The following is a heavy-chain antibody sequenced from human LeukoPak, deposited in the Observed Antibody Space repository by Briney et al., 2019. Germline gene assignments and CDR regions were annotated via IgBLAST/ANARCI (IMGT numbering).Heavy chain of an antibody. V-gene: IGHV1-3*01. CDR2: INAGNGNT. CDR1: GYTFTSYA. D-gene: IGHD6-13*01. Sequence: ASVKVSCKASGYTFTSYAMHWVRQAPGQRLEWMGWINAGNGNTKYSQKFQGRVTIARDTSASTAYMELSSLRSEDTAVYYCAREGYSSSWLDYWGQGTLVTVSS. J-gene: IGHJ4*02. CDR3: AREGYSSSWLDY.